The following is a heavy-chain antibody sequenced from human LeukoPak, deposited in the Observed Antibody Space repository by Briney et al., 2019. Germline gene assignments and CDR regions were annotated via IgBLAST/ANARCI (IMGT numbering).Heavy chain of an antibody. CDR2: ISYDGSNK. CDR3: AKDKYDILTGYAN. Sequence: PGRSLRLSCAASGFTFRSYGMHWVRQAPGKGLEWVAVISYDGSNKYYADSVKGRFTISRDNSKNTLYLQMNSLRAEDTAVYYCAKDKYDILTGYANWGQGTLVTVYS. V-gene: IGHV3-30*18. CDR1: GFTFRSYG. J-gene: IGHJ4*02. D-gene: IGHD3-9*01.